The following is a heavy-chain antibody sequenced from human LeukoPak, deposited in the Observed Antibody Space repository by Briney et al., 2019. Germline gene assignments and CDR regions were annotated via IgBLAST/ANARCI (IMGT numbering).Heavy chain of an antibody. CDR2: ITQDGSEK. CDR1: AFTFSSHQ. CDR3: ARDWRQDNAFDL. V-gene: IGHV3-7*01. J-gene: IGHJ3*01. D-gene: IGHD2-15*01. Sequence: GGSLRLSCAASAFTFSSHQMSWVRQAPGKGLEWVAKITQDGSEKYYMDSVKGGFIISRDNGKNSLYLQMNSLRVEDTAVYYCARDWRQDNAFDLWGQGTMVTVSS.